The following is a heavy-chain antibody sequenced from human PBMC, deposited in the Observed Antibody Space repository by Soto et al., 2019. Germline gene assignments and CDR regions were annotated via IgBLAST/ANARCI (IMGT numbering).Heavy chain of an antibody. CDR2: IYSNGGT. Sequence: QVQLQASGPGLVKPSDTLSLTCTVSGDSIGTYNWGWIRQPPGKRLEWIGYIYSNGGTSYNPALKSRVNISADTSTKQSSLRLSSVTAADTAVYYCVRQGIGALHGLVDVWGQGTTVTVSS. V-gene: IGHV4-59*08. CDR3: VRQGIGALHGLVDV. D-gene: IGHD1-26*01. CDR1: GDSIGTYN. J-gene: IGHJ6*02.